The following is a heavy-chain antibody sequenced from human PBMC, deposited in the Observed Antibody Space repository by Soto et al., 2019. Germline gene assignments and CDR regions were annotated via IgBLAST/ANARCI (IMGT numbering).Heavy chain of an antibody. V-gene: IGHV1-69*02. D-gene: IGHD6-6*01. J-gene: IGHJ4*02. Sequence: QVQLVQSGAEVQKPGSSVKVSCKASGGTFSSYTISWVRQAPGQGLEWMGRIIPILGIANYAQKFQGRVTITADKSTSTAYMELSSLRSEDTAVYYCARGSSIAARRFDYWGQGTLVTVSS. CDR1: GGTFSSYT. CDR3: ARGSSIAARRFDY. CDR2: IIPILGIA.